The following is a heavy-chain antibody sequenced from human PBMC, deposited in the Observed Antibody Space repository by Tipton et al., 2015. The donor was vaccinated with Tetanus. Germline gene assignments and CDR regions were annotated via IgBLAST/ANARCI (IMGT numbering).Heavy chain of an antibody. CDR3: ARATMVRGVLYMDV. CDR1: GGSVSSGSYY. D-gene: IGHD3-10*01. V-gene: IGHV4-61*01. Sequence: TLPLTCTVSGGSVSSGSYYWSWIRQPPGKGLEWIGYIYYSGSTNYNPSLKSRVTISVDTSKNQFSLKLSSVTAADTAVYYCARATMVRGVLYMDVWGQGTTVTVSS. CDR2: IYYSGST. J-gene: IGHJ6*02.